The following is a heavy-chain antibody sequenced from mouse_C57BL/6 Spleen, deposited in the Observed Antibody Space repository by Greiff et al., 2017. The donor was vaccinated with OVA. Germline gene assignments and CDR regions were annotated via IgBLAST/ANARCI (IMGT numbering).Heavy chain of an antibody. D-gene: IGHD1-1*01. CDR3: ARSRIITTVIDCSIDV. CDR1: GFNIKDYY. CDR2: IDPEDGET. Sequence: VQLQQSGAELVKPGASVKLSCTASGFNIKDYYMHWVKQRTEQGLEWIGRIDPEDGETKYAPKFQGKATITADKSSNTAYLQISSLPSEDSAVYYGARSRIITTVIDCSIDVWGTGTTVTVSS. J-gene: IGHJ1*03. V-gene: IGHV14-2*01.